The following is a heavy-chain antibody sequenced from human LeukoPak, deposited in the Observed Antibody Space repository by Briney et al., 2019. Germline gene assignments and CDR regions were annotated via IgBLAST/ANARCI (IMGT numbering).Heavy chain of an antibody. CDR3: ARDRDGEESPWGFDY. CDR1: GFTFSSYA. J-gene: IGHJ4*02. Sequence: GRSLRLSCAASGFTFSSYAMHWVRQAPGKGLEWVAVISYDGSNKYYADSVKGRFTISRDNSKNTLYLQMNSLRAEDTAVYYCARDRDGEESPWGFDYWGQGTLVTVSS. D-gene: IGHD7-27*01. V-gene: IGHV3-30-3*01. CDR2: ISYDGSNK.